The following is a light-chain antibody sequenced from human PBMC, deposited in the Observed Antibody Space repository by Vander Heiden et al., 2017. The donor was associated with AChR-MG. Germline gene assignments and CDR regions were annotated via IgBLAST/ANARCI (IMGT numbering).Light chain of an antibody. CDR1: SSDVGGYNY. Sequence: QSALTQPRSVSGSPGQSVTISCTGTSSDVGGYNYVSWYQQHPGKAPIRRMYDVSKRPSGVPDCFYGSKSGKKEYLTISGLQAEDEADDCCCSYTGRSYVGGTGTKVT. CDR2: DVS. CDR3: CSYTGRSYV. J-gene: IGLJ1*01. V-gene: IGLV2-11*01.